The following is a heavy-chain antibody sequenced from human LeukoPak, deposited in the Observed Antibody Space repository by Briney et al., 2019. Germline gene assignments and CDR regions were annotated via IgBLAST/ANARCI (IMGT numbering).Heavy chain of an antibody. CDR1: GGSISSSSYY. CDR3: ARDLKAGDSFNYGVDV. V-gene: IGHV4-39*02. Sequence: PSETLSLTCTVSGGSISSSSYYWGWIRQPPGKGLEWIGSIYYSGSTYYNPSLKSRVTISVDTSKNQFSLKLNSVTAADTAVYYCARDLKAGDSFNYGVDVWGQGTTVTVSS. D-gene: IGHD3-22*01. CDR2: IYYSGST. J-gene: IGHJ6*02.